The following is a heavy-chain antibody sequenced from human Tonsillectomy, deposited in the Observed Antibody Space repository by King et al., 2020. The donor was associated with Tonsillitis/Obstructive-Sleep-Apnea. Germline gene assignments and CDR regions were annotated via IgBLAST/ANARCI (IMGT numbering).Heavy chain of an antibody. V-gene: IGHV7-4-1*02. J-gene: IGHJ4*02. CDR1: GYTFTSYA. D-gene: IGHD2-15*01. CDR3: AVDLYCSGGSCYPGY. Sequence: VQLVESGSELKKPGASVKVSCKASGYTFTSYAMNWVRQAPGQGLYWMGWINTNTGNPTIAQGFTGRFVFSLDTSVSTAYLQISSLKAEDTAVYYCAVDLYCSGGSCYPGYWGQGTLVTVSS. CDR2: INTNTGNP.